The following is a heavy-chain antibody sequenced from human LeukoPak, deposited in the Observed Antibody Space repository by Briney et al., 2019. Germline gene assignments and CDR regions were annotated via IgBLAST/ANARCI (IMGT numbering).Heavy chain of an antibody. CDR1: GYTFTGYY. CDR2: INPNSGDT. J-gene: IGHJ4*02. D-gene: IGHD5-18*01. V-gene: IGHV1-2*02. Sequence: GASVKVSCKASGYTFTGYYMYWVRQAPGQGLEWMGWINPNSGDTNYAQKFQGRVTMTRDTSISTAYMELSRLRSDDTAVYYCARKGGYSYGFDYWGQGTLVTVSS. CDR3: ARKGGYSYGFDY.